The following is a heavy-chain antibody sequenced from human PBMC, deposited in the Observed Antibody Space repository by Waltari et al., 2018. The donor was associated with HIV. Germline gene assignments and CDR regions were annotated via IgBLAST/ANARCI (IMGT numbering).Heavy chain of an antibody. V-gene: IGHV1-2*06. CDR1: GYTFTGHY. D-gene: IGHD7-27*01. J-gene: IGHJ4*02. Sequence: QVQLVQSGAEVKKPGASVKVSCEASGYTFTGHYMHWVRQAPGQGLEWLGRINPNNGDTDFAQNFQGRVTMTRDTSISTAYMELSRLRSDDTAVYYCARFRRGSTGGDYWGQGTLVTVSS. CDR2: INPNNGDT. CDR3: ARFRRGSTGGDY.